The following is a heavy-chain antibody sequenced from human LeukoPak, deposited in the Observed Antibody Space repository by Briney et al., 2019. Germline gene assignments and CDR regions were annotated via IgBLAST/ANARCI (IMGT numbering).Heavy chain of an antibody. CDR3: TTTIGVWVLRDAFHF. CDR2: FDPEQGDT. J-gene: IGHJ3*01. V-gene: IGHV1-24*01. D-gene: IGHD1-26*01. Sequence: ASVEVSCTVSGYNLTDVSLHWVRQAPGGGLEWLGGFDPEQGDTAYSQKLQGRFTMTEDRSSDTAYMELRSLRFEDTAVYYCTTTIGVWVLRDAFHFWGQGTMVSVSS. CDR1: GYNLTDVS.